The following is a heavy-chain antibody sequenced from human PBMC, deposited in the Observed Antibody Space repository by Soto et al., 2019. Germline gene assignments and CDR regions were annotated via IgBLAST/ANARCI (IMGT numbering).Heavy chain of an antibody. V-gene: IGHV4-39*01. CDR3: ARLRSLYQLLYNWFDP. CDR1: GVSSSSSSYY. CDR2: IYYSGST. D-gene: IGHD2-2*01. J-gene: IGHJ5*02. Sequence: SETLSLTCTVSGVSSSSSSYYLGWIRQPPGKGLEWIGSIYYSGSTYYNPSLKSRVTISVDTSKNQFSLKLSSVTAADTAVYYCARLRSLYQLLYNWFDPWGQGTLVTVSS.